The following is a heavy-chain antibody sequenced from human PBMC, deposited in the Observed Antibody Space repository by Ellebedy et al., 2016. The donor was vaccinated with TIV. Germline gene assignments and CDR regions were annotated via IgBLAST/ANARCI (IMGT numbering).Heavy chain of an antibody. D-gene: IGHD3-9*01. J-gene: IGHJ3*02. CDR1: GYSFTSYW. V-gene: IGHV5-10-1*01. CDR2: IDPSDFFT. Sequence: GESLKISXKGSGYSFTSYWITLVRQMPGKGLELVARIDPSDFFTDYSPSFQGHVTISADRSITPAFLQWSSLKASDTAMYYCASPGTIGPQDTFDSWGQGKMVTVSS. CDR3: ASPGTIGPQDTFDS.